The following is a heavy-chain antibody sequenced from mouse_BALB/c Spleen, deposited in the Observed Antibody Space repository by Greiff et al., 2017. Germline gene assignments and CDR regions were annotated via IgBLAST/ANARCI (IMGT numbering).Heavy chain of an antibody. CDR3: ARNGYDALDVDV. CDR2: IRYSGST. CDR1: GYSITSDYA. V-gene: IGHV3-2*02. D-gene: IGHD2-2*01. J-gene: IGHJ1*01. Sequence: EVKLVESGPGLVKPSQSLSLTCTVTGYSITSDYAWYLIRQFPGNQLELMGYIRYSGSTSYNPSLKSRISITRDTSKNQFFLQLNYVTTEDTATYYGARNGYDALDVDVWGAGTTVTVSA.